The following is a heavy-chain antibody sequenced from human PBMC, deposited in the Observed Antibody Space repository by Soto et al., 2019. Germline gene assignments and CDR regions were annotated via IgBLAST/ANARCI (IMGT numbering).Heavy chain of an antibody. D-gene: IGHD6-19*01. CDR1: GGTFSSYA. CDR2: IIPIFGTA. Sequence: QVQLVQSGAEVKKPGSSAKVSCKASGGTFSSYAISWVRQAPGQGLEWMGGIIPIFGTANYAQKFQGRVTITADESTSTAYMELSSLRSEDTAVYYCARDQNRYSSGWYSLLYYYYGMDVWGQGTTVTVSS. V-gene: IGHV1-69*01. J-gene: IGHJ6*02. CDR3: ARDQNRYSSGWYSLLYYYYGMDV.